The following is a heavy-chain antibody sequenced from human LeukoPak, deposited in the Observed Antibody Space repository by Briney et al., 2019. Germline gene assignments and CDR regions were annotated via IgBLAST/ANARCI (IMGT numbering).Heavy chain of an antibody. D-gene: IGHD3-10*01. CDR3: AGDLGGSGSWHYYYGMDV. CDR2: ISSSSSTI. J-gene: IGHJ6*02. V-gene: IGHV3-48*04. Sequence: GGSLRLSCAASGFTVSSNYMSWVRQAPGKGLEWVSYISSSSSTIYYADSVKGRFTISRDNAKNSLYLQMNSLRAEDTAVYYCAGDLGGSGSWHYYYGMDVWGQGTTVTVSS. CDR1: GFTVSSNY.